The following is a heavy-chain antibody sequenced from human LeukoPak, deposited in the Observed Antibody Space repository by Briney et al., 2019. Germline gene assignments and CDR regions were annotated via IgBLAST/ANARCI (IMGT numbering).Heavy chain of an antibody. CDR2: ISGSGGST. D-gene: IGHD3-10*01. J-gene: IGHJ4*02. V-gene: IGHV3-23*01. CDR1: GSTFTGYA. Sequence: GGSLKPSWQPSGSTFTGYAMAWARQAPGKGLKWFSAISGSGGSTYYADSVKGRFTISRDNSKNTLYLQMNSLRAEDTAVYYCAKVGAMVRGVNDYWGQGTLVTVSS. CDR3: AKVGAMVRGVNDY.